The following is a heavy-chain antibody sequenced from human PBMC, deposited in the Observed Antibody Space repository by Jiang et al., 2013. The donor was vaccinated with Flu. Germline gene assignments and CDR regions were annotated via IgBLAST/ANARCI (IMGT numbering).Heavy chain of an antibody. CDR2: ISYDGSNT. Sequence: RSLRLSCAASGFTFSSYGMHWVRQAPGKGLEWVAVISYDGSNTYYGDSVKGRFTISRDNSKNTLYLQMNSLRAEDTAVYYCAKGMVVVITDDAFDIWGQGTMVTVSS. CDR1: GFTFSSYG. D-gene: IGHD3-22*01. V-gene: IGHV3-30*18. CDR3: AKGMVVVITDDAFDI. J-gene: IGHJ3*02.